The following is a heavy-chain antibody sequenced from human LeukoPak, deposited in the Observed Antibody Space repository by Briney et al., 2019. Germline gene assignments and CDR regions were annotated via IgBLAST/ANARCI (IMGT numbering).Heavy chain of an antibody. CDR2: IVPIFGTA. D-gene: IGHD4-17*01. Sequence: SVKVSCKASGGTFSSYAISWVRQAPGQGLEWMGRIVPIFGTANYAQKFQGRVTITTDESTSTAYMELSSLRSEDTAVYYCARGDSYGDPGGFFDYWGQGTLVTVSS. V-gene: IGHV1-69*05. CDR3: ARGDSYGDPGGFFDY. CDR1: GGTFSSYA. J-gene: IGHJ4*02.